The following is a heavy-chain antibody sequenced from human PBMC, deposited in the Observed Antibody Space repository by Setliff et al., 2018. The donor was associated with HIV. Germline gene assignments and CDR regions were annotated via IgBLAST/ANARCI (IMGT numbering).Heavy chain of an antibody. CDR1: AFTFSHYS. J-gene: IGHJ3*01. Sequence: PGGSLRLSCVGSAFTFSHYSLDWVRQAPGKGLEWVASISHSSNYIYYADIIQGRFTISRDNAKNSLDLQMKSLRVEDTAIYYCAREAPTKGESAFDLWGQGTMVTVSS. CDR2: ISHSSNYI. CDR3: AREAPTKGESAFDL. V-gene: IGHV3-21*04. D-gene: IGHD3-16*01.